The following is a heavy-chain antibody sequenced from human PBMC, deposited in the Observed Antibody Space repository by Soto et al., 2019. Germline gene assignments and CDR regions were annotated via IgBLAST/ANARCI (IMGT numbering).Heavy chain of an antibody. V-gene: IGHV4-30-2*01. CDR1: GGSLSSGSFS. J-gene: IGHJ4*02. CDR3: ARGGGSTDYVANYYFDY. CDR2: INYSGNT. D-gene: IGHD4-17*01. Sequence: QLRLQESGSGLVKPSQTLSLTCTVSGGSLSSGSFSWGWIRQPPGKGLEWIGYINYSGNTYYNPSRRRRVTISRDMSTNQFSRKLGSVTAADTAVYYCARGGGSTDYVANYYFDYWGRGTLVTVSS.